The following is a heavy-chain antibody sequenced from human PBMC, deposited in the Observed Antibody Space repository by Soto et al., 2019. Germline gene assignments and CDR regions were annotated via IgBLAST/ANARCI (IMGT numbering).Heavy chain of an antibody. Sequence: GGSLRLSCAASGFSLSVYWMHWVRQAPGKGLAWVSRIDTYGSATKYADSVEGRFSISKDNAENTLYLQMNSLRAEDTAIYYCTKGMTVSASTRYFDYWGQGIVVTVSS. CDR2: IDTYGSAT. CDR1: GFSLSVYW. CDR3: TKGMTVSASTRYFDY. J-gene: IGHJ4*02. D-gene: IGHD3-10*01. V-gene: IGHV3-74*01.